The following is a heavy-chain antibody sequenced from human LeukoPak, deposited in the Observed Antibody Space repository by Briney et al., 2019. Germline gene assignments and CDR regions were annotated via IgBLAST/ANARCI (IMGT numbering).Heavy chain of an antibody. D-gene: IGHD3-10*01. CDR2: ISSSSSYI. Sequence: PGGSLRLCCAASGFTFSSYSMNWVRQAPGKGLEWVSSISSSSSYIYYADSVKGRFTISRDNAKNSLYLQMNSLRAEDTAVYYCAGFREYYYGSGSYFTEIIDYWGQGTLVTVSS. CDR3: AGFREYYYGSGSYFTEIIDY. V-gene: IGHV3-21*01. CDR1: GFTFSSYS. J-gene: IGHJ4*02.